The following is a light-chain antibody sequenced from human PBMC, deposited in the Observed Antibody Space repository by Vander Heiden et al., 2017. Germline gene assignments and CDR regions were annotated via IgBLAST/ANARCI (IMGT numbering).Light chain of an antibody. V-gene: IGLV1-47*01. J-gene: IGLJ2*01. CDR1: SSHIGSNY. CDR3: AAWDDSLSGVV. Sequence: QSVLTQPPSASGTPGPRVTIPCSGSSSHIGSNYVYWYQQLPGTAPKVLIQRNNQRPSGIPDRFSGSKSGTSASLAISGLRSDDEADYYCAAWDDSLSGVVFGGGTKLTVL. CDR2: RNN.